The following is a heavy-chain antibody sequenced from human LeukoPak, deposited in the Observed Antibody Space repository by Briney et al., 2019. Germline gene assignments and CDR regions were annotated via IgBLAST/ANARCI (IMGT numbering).Heavy chain of an antibody. V-gene: IGHV4-61*02. D-gene: IGHD3-10*01. CDR2: IYTSGST. CDR1: GGSISSGSYY. CDR3: ASWFRRYFDY. J-gene: IGHJ4*02. Sequence: KPSETLSLTCTVSGGSISSGSYYWSWIRQPAGKGLEWIGRIYTSGSTNYNPSLKSRVTISVDTSKNQFSLKLSSVTAADTAVYYCASWFRRYFDYWGQGTLVTVSS.